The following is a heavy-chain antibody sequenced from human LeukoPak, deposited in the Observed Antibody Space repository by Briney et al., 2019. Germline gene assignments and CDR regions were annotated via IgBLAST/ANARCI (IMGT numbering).Heavy chain of an antibody. J-gene: IGHJ4*02. CDR2: IYHSGRT. CDR1: GGSISSSNW. D-gene: IGHD3-16*01. V-gene: IGHV4-4*02. Sequence: SETLSLTCAVSGGSISSSNWWSWVRQPPGKGLEWIGEIYHSGRTNYNPSLKSRVTISVDKSKNQFSLNLSSVTAADTAVYYCARRGRDLVAHNDYWGQGTLVTVSP. CDR3: ARRGRDLVAHNDY.